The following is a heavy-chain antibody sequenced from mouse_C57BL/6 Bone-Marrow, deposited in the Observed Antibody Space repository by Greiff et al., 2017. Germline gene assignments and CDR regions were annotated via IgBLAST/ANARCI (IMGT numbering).Heavy chain of an antibody. Sequence: EVKLQESGGDLVKPGGSLKLSCAASGFTFSSYGMSWVRQTPDKRLEWVATISSGGSYTYYPDSVKGRFTISRDNAKNTLYLQMSSLKSEDTAMFYCGSGGRVAYWGQGALVTVSA. CDR1: GFTFSSYG. CDR3: GSGGRVAY. V-gene: IGHV5-6*01. J-gene: IGHJ3*01. D-gene: IGHD3-1*01. CDR2: ISSGGSYT.